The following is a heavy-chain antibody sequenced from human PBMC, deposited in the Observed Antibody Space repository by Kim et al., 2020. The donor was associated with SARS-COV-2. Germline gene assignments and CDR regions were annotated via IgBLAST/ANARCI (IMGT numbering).Heavy chain of an antibody. J-gene: IGHJ3*02. CDR2: ISAYNGNT. V-gene: IGHV1-18*01. CDR3: ARDTTGYDAFDI. D-gene: IGHD4-17*01. CDR1: GYTFTSYG. Sequence: ASVKVSCKASGYTFTSYGISWVRQAPGQGLEWMGWISAYNGNTNYAQKLQGRVTMTTDTSTSTAYMELRSLRCDDTAVYYCARDTTGYDAFDIWGQGTMVTVSS.